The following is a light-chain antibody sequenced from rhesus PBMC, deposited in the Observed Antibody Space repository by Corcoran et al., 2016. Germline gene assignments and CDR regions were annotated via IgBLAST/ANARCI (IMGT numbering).Light chain of an antibody. CDR3: QHGYGTPFT. V-gene: IGKV1-74*01. J-gene: IGKJ3*01. CDR1: ENVNNY. Sequence: DIQMTQSPSSLSASVGDRVTITCRASENVNNYLNWYQQKPGKAPKLLIYTASTLQSGVPSRFSGSGSWTDYTFTISSLQPEDVATYYCQHGYGTPFTFGPGTKLDIK. CDR2: TAS.